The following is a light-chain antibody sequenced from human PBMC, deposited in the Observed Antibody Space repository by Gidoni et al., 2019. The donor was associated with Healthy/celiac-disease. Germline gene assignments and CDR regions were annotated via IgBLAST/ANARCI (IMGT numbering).Light chain of an antibody. V-gene: IGKV1-5*03. CDR2: KAS. CDR3: QQYNSYSPPWT. Sequence: DIQMTQSPSPLSASVGDRVTITCRASQSISSWLAWYQQKPGKAPKLRIYKASSLESGVPSRFSGSGSGTEFTLTISSLQPDDFATYYCQQYNSYSPPWTFGQGTKVEIK. CDR1: QSISSW. J-gene: IGKJ1*01.